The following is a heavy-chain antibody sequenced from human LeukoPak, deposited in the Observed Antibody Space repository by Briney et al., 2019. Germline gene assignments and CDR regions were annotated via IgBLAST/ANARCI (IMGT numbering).Heavy chain of an antibody. D-gene: IGHD5-12*01. CDR1: GVTFSSYG. V-gene: IGHV3-23*01. Sequence: GGSLRLSCAASGVTFSSYGMSWVRQAPGKGLEWVSAISGSGGSTYYADSVKGRFTISRDNSKNTLYLQMNSLRAEDTAVYYCARRGPEIVATIDYWGQGTLVTVSS. CDR3: ARRGPEIVATIDY. CDR2: ISGSGGST. J-gene: IGHJ4*02.